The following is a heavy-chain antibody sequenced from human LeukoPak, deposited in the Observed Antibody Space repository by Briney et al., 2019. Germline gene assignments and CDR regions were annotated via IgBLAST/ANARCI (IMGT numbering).Heavy chain of an antibody. V-gene: IGHV3-30-3*01. CDR3: AREYSSSWXSLVGATDYFDY. Sequence: GGSLRLSCAASGFTFSSYAMHWVRQAPGKGLEWVAVITYDGSNKYYADSVKGRFTISRDNSKNTLYLQMNSLRAEDTAVYYXAREYSSSWXSLVGATDYFDYWGQGTLVTVSS. D-gene: IGHD6-13*01. CDR2: ITYDGSNK. J-gene: IGHJ4*02. CDR1: GFTFSSYA.